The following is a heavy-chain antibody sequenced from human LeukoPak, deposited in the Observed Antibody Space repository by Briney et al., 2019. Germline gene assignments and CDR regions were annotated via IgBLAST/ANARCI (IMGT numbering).Heavy chain of an antibody. V-gene: IGHV3-48*01. CDR2: ISSSGSTI. CDR3: ARGGLFRYGGTSGDY. J-gene: IGHJ4*02. CDR1: GFTFSSYS. D-gene: IGHD4/OR15-4a*01. Sequence: PGGSLRLSCAASGFTFSSYSMNWVRQAPGKGLEWVSYISSSGSTIHYADSVKGRFTLSRYNAKNSLYLQMNSLRAEDTAVYYCARGGLFRYGGTSGDYWGQGTLVTVSS.